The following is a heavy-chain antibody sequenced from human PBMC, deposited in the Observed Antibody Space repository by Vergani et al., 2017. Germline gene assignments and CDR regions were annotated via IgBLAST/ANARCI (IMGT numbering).Heavy chain of an antibody. CDR3: TAEYASWSSTSCYVFDY. CDR1: GFTFSNAW. V-gene: IGHV3-15*01. J-gene: IGHJ4*02. CDR2: IKRKTDGGTT. Sequence: EVQLVESGGGLVKPGGSLRLSCAASGFTFSNAWMSLVRQAPGKGLEWVGRIKRKTDGGTTDYAAPVKGRYTISRDDSKNTLYLQMNSLKTEETAVYYCTAEYASWSSTSCYVFDYWGQGTLVTVSS. D-gene: IGHD2-2*01.